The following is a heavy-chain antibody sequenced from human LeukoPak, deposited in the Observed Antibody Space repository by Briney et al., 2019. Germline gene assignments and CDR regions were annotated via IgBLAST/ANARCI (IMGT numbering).Heavy chain of an antibody. J-gene: IGHJ3*02. CDR3: ARFYGGSAFDI. V-gene: IGHV3-74*01. Sequence: PGRSLRLSCAASGFTFSSYAMHWVRQAPGKGLVWVSRINSDGFSITYADSVKGRFTISRDNAKNTLYLHMNSLRGEDTAVYYCARFYGGSAFDIWGQGTMVTVSS. CDR2: INSDGFSI. D-gene: IGHD3-16*01. CDR1: GFTFSSYA.